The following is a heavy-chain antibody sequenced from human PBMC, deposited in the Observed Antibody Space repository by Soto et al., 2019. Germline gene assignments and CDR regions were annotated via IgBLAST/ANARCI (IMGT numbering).Heavy chain of an antibody. D-gene: IGHD6-19*01. V-gene: IGHV3-21*01. Sequence: ESGGGLVKPGGSLRLSCAASGFTFSSYSMNWVRQAPGKGLEWVSSISSSSSYIYYADSVKGRFTISRDNAKNSLYLQMNSLRAEDTAVYYCARDRTAVAGYFDYWGQGTLVTVSS. CDR3: ARDRTAVAGYFDY. CDR2: ISSSSSYI. CDR1: GFTFSSYS. J-gene: IGHJ4*02.